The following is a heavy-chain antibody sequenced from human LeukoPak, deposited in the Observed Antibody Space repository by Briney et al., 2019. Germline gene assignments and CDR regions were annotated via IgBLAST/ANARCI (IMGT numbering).Heavy chain of an antibody. V-gene: IGHV3-23*01. D-gene: IGHD3/OR15-3a*01. Sequence: GGSLRLYCAASGFTFSSYAMSWVRQAQGKGLEWVSAISGSGGSTYYADSVKGRFTISRDNSKNTLYLQMNSLGAEDTAGYYCAKELRTGNAFDIWGQGTMVTVSS. CDR1: GFTFSSYA. CDR3: AKELRTGNAFDI. CDR2: ISGSGGST. J-gene: IGHJ3*02.